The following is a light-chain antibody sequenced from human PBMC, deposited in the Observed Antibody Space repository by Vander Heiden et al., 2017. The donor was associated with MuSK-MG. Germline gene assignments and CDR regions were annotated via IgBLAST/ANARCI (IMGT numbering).Light chain of an antibody. CDR1: QSVSSSY. V-gene: IGKV3-20*01. J-gene: IGKJ1*01. CDR3: QQDGSSRT. Sequence: ELVLTQSPGTLSLSPGERATLSCRASQSVSSSYLAWYQQKPGQAPRLLIYGASSRATGIPDRFSGSGSGTDFTLTISRLEPEDFAVYYWQQDGSSRTFGQGTKVKIK. CDR2: GAS.